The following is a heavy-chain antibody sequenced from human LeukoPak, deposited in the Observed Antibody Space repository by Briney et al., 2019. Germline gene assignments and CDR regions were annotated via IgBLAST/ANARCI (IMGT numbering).Heavy chain of an antibody. D-gene: IGHD3-9*01. V-gene: IGHV3-23*01. Sequence: GGSLRLSCAASGFTFSSYAMSWVRQAPGKGLEWVSIISGSGGSTYYADSVKGRFTISRDNSKNTLYLQMNSLRAEDTAVYYCAKGVRIYDSLTGDLSYSFDYWGQGTLVTVSS. CDR1: GFTFSSYA. CDR2: ISGSGGST. J-gene: IGHJ4*02. CDR3: AKGVRIYDSLTGDLSYSFDY.